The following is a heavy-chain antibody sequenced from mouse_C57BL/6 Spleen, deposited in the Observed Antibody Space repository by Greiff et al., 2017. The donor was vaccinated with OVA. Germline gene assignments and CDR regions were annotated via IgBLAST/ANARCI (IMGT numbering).Heavy chain of an antibody. CDR3: ARSYDGYSSAWFAY. CDR2: INYDGSST. J-gene: IGHJ3*01. D-gene: IGHD2-3*01. CDR1: GFTFSDYY. V-gene: IGHV5-16*01. Sequence: EVKLMESEGGLVQPGRSMKLSCTASGFTFSDYYMAWVRQVPEKGLEWVANINYDGSSTYYLDSLKSRFIISRDNAKNILYLQMSSLKSEDTATYYCARSYDGYSSAWFAYWGQGTLVTVSA.